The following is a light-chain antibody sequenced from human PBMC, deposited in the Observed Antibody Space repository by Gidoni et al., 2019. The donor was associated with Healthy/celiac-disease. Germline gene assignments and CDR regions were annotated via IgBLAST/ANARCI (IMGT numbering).Light chain of an antibody. CDR2: WAS. V-gene: IGKV4-1*01. Sequence: DIVLTQSPDPLVGSLGERATINCKSSQSVLYSSNNKNYLAWYQQKPGQPPKLLIYWASTRESGVPDRFSGSGSGTDFTLTISSLQAEDVAVYYCQQYYSTPITFGPGTKVDIK. CDR3: QQYYSTPIT. J-gene: IGKJ3*01. CDR1: QSVLYSSNNKNY.